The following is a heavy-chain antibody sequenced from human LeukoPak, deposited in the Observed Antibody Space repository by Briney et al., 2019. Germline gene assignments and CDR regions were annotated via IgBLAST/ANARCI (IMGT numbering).Heavy chain of an antibody. V-gene: IGHV1-18*01. CDR1: GYTFTSYG. Sequence: ASVKVSCKASGYTFTSYGISWVRQAPGQGLEWMGWISAYNGNTNYAQKFQGRVTITADESTSTAYMELSSLRSEDTAVYYCARGPLSLITMIVVPNWFDPWGQGTLVTVSS. J-gene: IGHJ5*02. CDR3: ARGPLSLITMIVVPNWFDP. CDR2: ISAYNGNT. D-gene: IGHD3-22*01.